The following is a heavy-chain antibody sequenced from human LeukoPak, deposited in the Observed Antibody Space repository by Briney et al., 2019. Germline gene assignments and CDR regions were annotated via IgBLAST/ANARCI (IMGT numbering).Heavy chain of an antibody. CDR3: ARGPNSVAGYFDC. J-gene: IGHJ4*02. V-gene: IGHV4-59*01. Sequence: SETLSLTCTVSGGSISSYYWSWIRQPPGKGLEWIGYIYYSGSTNYNPSLKSRVTISVDTSKNQFSLKLSSVTAAATAVYYCARGPNSVAGYFDCWGQGTLVTVSS. CDR1: GGSISSYY. CDR2: IYYSGST. D-gene: IGHD6-19*01.